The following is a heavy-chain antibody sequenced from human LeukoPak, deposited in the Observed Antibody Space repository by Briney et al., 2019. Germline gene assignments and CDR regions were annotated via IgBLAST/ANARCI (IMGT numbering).Heavy chain of an antibody. Sequence: SQTLSLTCAISGDSVSSNNGAWNWIRQSPSRGLEWLGRTYYRSKWYNDFAPSMQGRITINPDTSKNQFSLQLYSVTPEDTAVYYCARDVGTSGWHTFDYWGQGNLVTVSS. CDR1: GDSVSSNNGA. J-gene: IGHJ4*02. V-gene: IGHV6-1*01. CDR2: TYYRSKWYN. D-gene: IGHD6-19*01. CDR3: ARDVGTSGWHTFDY.